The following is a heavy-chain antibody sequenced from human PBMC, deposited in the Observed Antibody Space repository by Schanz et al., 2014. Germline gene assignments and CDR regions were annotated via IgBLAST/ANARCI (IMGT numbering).Heavy chain of an antibody. V-gene: IGHV3-66*01. CDR2: IDYAGST. CDR3: AKDLISGWSGFDY. D-gene: IGHD6-19*01. CDR1: GFTFSNYG. Sequence: VQLVESGGDLVKPGGSLRLSCEASGFTFSNYGMNWVRQAPEKGLEWVSLIDYAGSTNYADSVRGRFAISRDNSKNTLYLLMNSLRAEDTAVYYCAKDLISGWSGFDYWGQGTLXTVSS. J-gene: IGHJ4*02.